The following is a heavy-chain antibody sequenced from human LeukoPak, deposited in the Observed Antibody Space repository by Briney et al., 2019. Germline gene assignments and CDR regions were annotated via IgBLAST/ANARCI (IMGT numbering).Heavy chain of an antibody. CDR1: GYTFTSYG. Sequence: ASVKVSCKVSGYTFTSYGISWVRQAPGQGLEWVGGIIPIFGTANYAQKFQGRVTITADESTSTAYMELSRLRSEDTAVYYCARGLTCSNYVASDYWGQGTLVTVSS. V-gene: IGHV1-69*13. CDR2: IIPIFGTA. J-gene: IGHJ4*02. D-gene: IGHD4-11*01. CDR3: ARGLTCSNYVASDY.